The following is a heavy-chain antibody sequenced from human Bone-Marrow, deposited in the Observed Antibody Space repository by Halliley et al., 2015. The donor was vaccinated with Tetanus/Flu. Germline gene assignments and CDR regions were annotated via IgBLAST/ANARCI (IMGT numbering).Heavy chain of an antibody. CDR3: ARAGYYYDSSGYSPGALDV. Sequence: SRDGRSTAYADSVKGRFAISRDSAKDTLYLQMDSLRAEGTAVYFCARAGYYYDSSGYSPGALDVWGQGTMVTVSS. CDR2: SRDGRST. D-gene: IGHD3-22*01. J-gene: IGHJ3*01. V-gene: IGHV3-74*01.